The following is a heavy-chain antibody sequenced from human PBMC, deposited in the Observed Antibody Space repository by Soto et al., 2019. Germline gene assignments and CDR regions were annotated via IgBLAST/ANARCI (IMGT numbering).Heavy chain of an antibody. V-gene: IGHV1-3*04. CDR3: ARDPWGGAVDAFDI. CDR2: INTGKGNT. CDR1: GYNFTTYA. D-gene: IGHD3-10*01. Sequence: QVQFVQSGAEVKKRGASVKVSCKASGYNFTTYAIHWVRQAPGQRLEWMGWINTGKGNTKYSQKFQGRVTITRDTSASTAYMDLSSLRSGDTAVYYCARDPWGGAVDAFDIWGQGTMVTVSS. J-gene: IGHJ3*02.